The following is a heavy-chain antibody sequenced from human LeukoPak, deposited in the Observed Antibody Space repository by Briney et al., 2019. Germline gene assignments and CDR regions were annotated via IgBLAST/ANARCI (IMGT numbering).Heavy chain of an antibody. J-gene: IGHJ4*02. CDR3: ARGGSSWYIPFDY. D-gene: IGHD6-13*01. Sequence: SETLSLTCTVSGGSISSGSYYWSWIRQPAGKGLEWIGRSYTSGSTNYNPSLKSRVTISVDTSKNQFSLKLSSVTAADTAVYYCARGGSSWYIPFDYWGQGTLVTVSS. CDR1: GGSISSGSYY. V-gene: IGHV4-61*02. CDR2: SYTSGST.